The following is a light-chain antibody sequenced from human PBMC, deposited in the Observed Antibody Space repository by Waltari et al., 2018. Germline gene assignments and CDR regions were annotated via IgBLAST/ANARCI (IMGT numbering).Light chain of an antibody. CDR1: QSIGRY. V-gene: IGKV3-20*01. Sequence: EVVLTQSPGTLSSSPGETATLSCRASQSIGRYLVWYQQKSGQAPRLLIYGASTRATGIPDRFSGSGSGTDCSLTISRLEAEDFAVYYCQNHERLPATFGQGTKVEIK. CDR3: QNHERLPAT. J-gene: IGKJ1*01. CDR2: GAS.